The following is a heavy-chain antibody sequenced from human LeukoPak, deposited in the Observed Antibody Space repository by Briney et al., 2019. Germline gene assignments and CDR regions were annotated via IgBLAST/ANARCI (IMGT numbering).Heavy chain of an antibody. J-gene: IGHJ4*02. V-gene: IGHV4-59*08. CDR2: IYYSGST. D-gene: IGHD5-24*01. CDR3: ARGARAGYNLEPFDY. CDR1: GGSMSNYF. Sequence: SETLSLTCTVSGGSMSNYFWSWIRQPPGKGLEWIGYIYYSGSTKYNPSLKSRVTISVDTSKNQFSLKLSSVTAADTAVYYCARGARAGYNLEPFDYWGQGTLVTVSS.